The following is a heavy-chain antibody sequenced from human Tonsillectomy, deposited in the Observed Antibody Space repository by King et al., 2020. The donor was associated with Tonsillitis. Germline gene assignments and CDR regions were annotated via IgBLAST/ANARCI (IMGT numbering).Heavy chain of an antibody. J-gene: IGHJ3*02. V-gene: IGHV4-4*07. CDR1: GGSISSYY. Sequence: QLQESGPGLVKPSEILSLTCTVSGGSISSYYWSWIRQPAGKGLEWIGRIYTRGSTNYNPSLKSRVTMSVDTSKNQFSLKLSSVTAADTAVYYCTRDAGELLPLGVFDIWGQGTMVTVSS. CDR2: IYTRGST. D-gene: IGHD1-26*01. CDR3: TRDAGELLPLGVFDI.